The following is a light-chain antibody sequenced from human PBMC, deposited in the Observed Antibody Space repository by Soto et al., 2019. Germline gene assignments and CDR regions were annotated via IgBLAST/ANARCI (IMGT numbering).Light chain of an antibody. V-gene: IGKV3-20*01. J-gene: IGKJ5*01. CDR3: QQYNNWPSIT. CDR2: GTS. Sequence: EIVLTQSPGTLSLSQGERATLSCRADRSVSDTLLTWFQQKPGQAPRLLIFGTSNRAPGIPDRFSGSGSGTDFTLTISRLEPDDFAVYYCQQYNNWPSITFGQGTRLEIK. CDR1: RSVSDTL.